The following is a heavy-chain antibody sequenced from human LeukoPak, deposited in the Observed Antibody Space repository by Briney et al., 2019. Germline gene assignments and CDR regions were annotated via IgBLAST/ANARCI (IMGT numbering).Heavy chain of an antibody. Sequence: QPGGSLRLSCAASGFTFSSYAMSWVRQAPGKGLEWVSAISGSTGSTYYADSVRGRFTISRDNSKNTLYLQMNSLRAEDTAVYYCAKGQISRSDRFDYWGQGTLVTVSS. J-gene: IGHJ4*02. CDR2: ISGSTGST. V-gene: IGHV3-23*01. CDR3: AKGQISRSDRFDY. D-gene: IGHD3-3*02. CDR1: GFTFSSYA.